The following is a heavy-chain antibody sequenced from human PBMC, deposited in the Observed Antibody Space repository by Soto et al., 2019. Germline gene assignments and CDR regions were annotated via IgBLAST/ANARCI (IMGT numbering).Heavy chain of an antibody. J-gene: IGHJ4*02. V-gene: IGHV1-69*08. CDR1: GGTFSSYT. CDR2: IIPILGIA. CDR3: ARDRTYCGGDCYPSDY. Sequence: QVQLVQSGAEVKKPGSSVKVSCKASGGTFSSYTISWVRQAPGQGLEWMGRIIPILGIANYAQKFQGRVTITADNSTSTAYMELSSLRSEDTAVYYCARDRTYCGGDCYPSDYWGQGTLVTVSS. D-gene: IGHD2-21*02.